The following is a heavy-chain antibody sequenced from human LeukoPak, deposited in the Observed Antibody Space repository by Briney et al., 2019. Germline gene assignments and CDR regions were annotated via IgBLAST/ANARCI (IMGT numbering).Heavy chain of an antibody. V-gene: IGHV4-59*11. CDR3: ARHNYDFWLFDY. D-gene: IGHD3-3*01. CDR1: GGSISSHY. J-gene: IGHJ4*02. CDR2: IYYSGST. Sequence: SETLSLTCTVSGGSISSHYWSWIRQPPGKGLEWIGYIYYSGSTNYNPSLKSRVTISVDTSKNQFSLKLGSVTAADTAVYYCARHNYDFWLFDYWGQGTLVTVSS.